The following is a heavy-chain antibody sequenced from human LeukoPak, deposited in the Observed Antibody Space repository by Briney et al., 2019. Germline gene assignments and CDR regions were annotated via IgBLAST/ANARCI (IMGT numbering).Heavy chain of an antibody. Sequence: PGGSLRLSCTASGFTFSNAWMSWVRQAPGKGLEWVSIVSYNGGTTSYADSMRGRFTISRDNFKNTLYLQMSSLRAEDTAVYYCAKLGWAGSYYDSSGYFWGQGTPVTVSS. D-gene: IGHD3-22*01. CDR3: AKLGWAGSYYDSSGYF. CDR1: GFTFSNAW. CDR2: VSYNGGTT. V-gene: IGHV3-23*01. J-gene: IGHJ4*02.